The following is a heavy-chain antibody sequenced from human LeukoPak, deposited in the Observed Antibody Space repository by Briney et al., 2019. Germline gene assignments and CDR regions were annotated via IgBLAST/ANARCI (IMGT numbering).Heavy chain of an antibody. CDR1: GFTYSSYE. V-gene: IGHV3-48*03. CDR3: AELGITMIGGV. D-gene: IGHD3-10*02. Sequence: EGSLRLSCAASGFTYSSYEMNWVRQAPGKGLEWVSYISSSGSTIYYADSVKGRFTISRDNAKNSLYLQMNSLRAEDTAVYYCAELGITMIGGVWGKGTTVTISS. J-gene: IGHJ6*04. CDR2: ISSSGSTI.